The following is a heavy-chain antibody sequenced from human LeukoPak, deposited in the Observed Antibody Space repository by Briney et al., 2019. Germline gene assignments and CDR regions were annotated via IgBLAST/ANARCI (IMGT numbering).Heavy chain of an antibody. CDR3: ARGYSGYYYYYGMDV. J-gene: IGHJ6*02. CDR2: INHSGST. CDR1: GGSFSGYF. Sequence: PSETLALTCAVYGGSFSGYFWNWIRQPPGKGLEWIGEINHSGSTNYNPSLKSRVTISVDTSKNQFSLKLSSVTAADTAAYYCARGYSGYYYYYGMDVWGQGTTVTVSS. D-gene: IGHD5-12*01. V-gene: IGHV4-34*01.